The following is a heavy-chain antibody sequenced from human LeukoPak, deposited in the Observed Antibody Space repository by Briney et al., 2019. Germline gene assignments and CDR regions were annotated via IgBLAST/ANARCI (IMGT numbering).Heavy chain of an antibody. D-gene: IGHD3-9*01. J-gene: IGHJ4*02. CDR2: ISSSGGST. Sequence: GGSLRLSCAASGFTFNNYGMHWVRQAPGKGLEWVSAISSSGGSTYYADSVKGRFTISRGNSKNTLDLQMNSLRVEDTAVYYCARDNILTGLTGGQGTLVTVSS. CDR3: ARDNILTGLT. V-gene: IGHV3-23*01. CDR1: GFTFNNYG.